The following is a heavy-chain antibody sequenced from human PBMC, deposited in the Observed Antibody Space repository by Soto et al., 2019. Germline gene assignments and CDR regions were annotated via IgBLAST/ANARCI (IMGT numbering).Heavy chain of an antibody. CDR2: IYSSGST. Sequence: QVQLQESGPGLVKPSETLSLSCTVSGGAISGYYWTWIRQPAGKGLEWIGRIYSSGSTKYNPSLQSRVPASLATSKNQFSLSLPSPPAADPAVYYCARGHRFPAWSDPWGQGTLVTVSS. CDR3: ARGHRFPAWSDP. D-gene: IGHD3-3*01. CDR1: GGAISGYY. V-gene: IGHV4-4*07. J-gene: IGHJ5*02.